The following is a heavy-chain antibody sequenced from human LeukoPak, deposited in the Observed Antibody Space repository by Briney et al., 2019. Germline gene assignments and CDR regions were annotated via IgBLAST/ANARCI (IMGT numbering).Heavy chain of an antibody. CDR3: ARGGIYTPY. D-gene: IGHD1-26*01. Sequence: SETLSLTCTVSGVSIGSYFWSWIRQPPGKGLEWIGYIDNRGSTNYNPSLKSRVTISVDTSKNQFSLKLNSVTAADTAVYYCARGGIYTPYWGQGTLVTVSS. V-gene: IGHV4-59*08. CDR1: GVSIGSYF. J-gene: IGHJ4*02. CDR2: IDNRGST.